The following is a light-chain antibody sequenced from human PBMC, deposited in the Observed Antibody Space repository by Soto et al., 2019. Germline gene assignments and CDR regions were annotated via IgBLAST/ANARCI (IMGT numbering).Light chain of an antibody. CDR1: SSDVGSYNR. J-gene: IGLJ2*01. CDR2: EVS. V-gene: IGLV2-18*02. Sequence: QPVLTQPPSVSGSPGQSVTISCTGTSSDVGSYNRVSWYQQPPGTAPKLMIYEVSNRPSGVPDRFSGSKSGNTASLTISGLQAEDEADYYCSSYTSSSTWVFGGGTKLTVL. CDR3: SSYTSSSTWV.